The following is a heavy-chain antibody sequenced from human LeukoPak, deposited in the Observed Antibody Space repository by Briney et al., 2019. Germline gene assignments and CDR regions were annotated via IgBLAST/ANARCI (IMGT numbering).Heavy chain of an antibody. J-gene: IGHJ4*02. D-gene: IGHD6-6*01. CDR1: GFTFSSYS. CDR3: ARGIRSSSTFDS. V-gene: IGHV3-48*04. Sequence: GGSLRLSCAASGFTFSSYSMSWVRQAPGKELECVSYISSSSSSIDYADSVKGRFTIPRDNANNLLYLQMNSLRAEDTAVYYCARGIRSSSTFDSWGQGTLVTASS. CDR2: ISSSSSSI.